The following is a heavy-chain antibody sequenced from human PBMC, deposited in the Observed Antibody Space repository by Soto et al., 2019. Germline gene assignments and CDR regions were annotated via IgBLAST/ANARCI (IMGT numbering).Heavy chain of an antibody. D-gene: IGHD5-18*01. V-gene: IGHV3-33*01. CDR3: ARGGYSYGYDYYYYGMDV. CDR2: IWYDGSNK. CDR1: GFTFSSYG. J-gene: IGHJ6*02. Sequence: PGGSLRLSCAASGFTFSSYGMHWVRQAPGKGLEWVAVIWYDGSNKYYADSVKGRFTISRDNSKNTQKLQMNSLRDEDTAVFYCARGGYSYGYDYYYYGMDVWGQGTTVTVSS.